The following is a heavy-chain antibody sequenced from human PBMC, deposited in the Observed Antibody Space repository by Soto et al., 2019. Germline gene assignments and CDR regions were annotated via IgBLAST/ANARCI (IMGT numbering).Heavy chain of an antibody. Sequence: EVQLLESGGGLVQPGGSLRLSCAASGFTFSSSAMSWVRQAPGKGPEWVSAISESGDNTFSADSVKGRFTISRYNTKNTLYLQMNSLRAGDTALYFCAKGGYKYGLDPWGQGTLVTVSS. CDR1: GFTFSSSA. D-gene: IGHD5-18*01. J-gene: IGHJ5*02. CDR3: AKGGYKYGLDP. CDR2: ISESGDNT. V-gene: IGHV3-23*01.